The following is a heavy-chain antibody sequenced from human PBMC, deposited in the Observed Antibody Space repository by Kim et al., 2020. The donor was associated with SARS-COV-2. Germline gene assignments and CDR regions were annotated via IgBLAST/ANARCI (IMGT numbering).Heavy chain of an antibody. Sequence: PSLKSRVTISVDTSKNQFALKLSSVTAADTAVYYCARGRTYVGGYRGFDPWGQGTLVTVSS. J-gene: IGHJ5*02. D-gene: IGHD3-16*01. V-gene: IGHV4-59*09. CDR3: ARGRTYVGGYRGFDP.